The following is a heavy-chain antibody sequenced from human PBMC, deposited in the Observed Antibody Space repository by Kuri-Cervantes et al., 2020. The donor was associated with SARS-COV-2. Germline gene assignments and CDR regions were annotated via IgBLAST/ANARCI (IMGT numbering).Heavy chain of an antibody. D-gene: IGHD2-21*02. J-gene: IGHJ6*02. CDR1: GGSISSGGYS. Sequence: LRLSCAGSGGSISSGGYSWSWIRQPPGKGLEWIGYIYHSGSTYYNQSLKSRVTISVDRSKNQYSLKLSSVTAADTAVYYCARDTLWWLLLIHYGMDVWGQGTTVTVSS. V-gene: IGHV4-30-2*01. CDR2: IYHSGST. CDR3: ARDTLWWLLLIHYGMDV.